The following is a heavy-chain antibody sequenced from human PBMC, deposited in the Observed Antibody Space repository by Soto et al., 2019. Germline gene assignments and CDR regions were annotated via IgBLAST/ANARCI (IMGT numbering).Heavy chain of an antibody. D-gene: IGHD3-22*01. CDR1: GFTFSDYY. Sequence: PGGSLRLSCAASGFTFSDYYMSWIRQAPGKGLEWVSYIRSSGSIIYYADSVKGRFTISRDNAKNSLYLQLNSLRAEDTAVYYCARDLGYYASDGYFDYWGQGTLVTVSS. CDR3: ARDLGYYASDGYFDY. V-gene: IGHV3-11*01. CDR2: IRSSGSII. J-gene: IGHJ4*02.